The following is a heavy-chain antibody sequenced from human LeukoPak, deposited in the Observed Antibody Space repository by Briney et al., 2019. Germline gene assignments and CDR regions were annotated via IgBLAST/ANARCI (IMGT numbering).Heavy chain of an antibody. Sequence: ASVKVSCKASGYTFTSYAMHWVRQAPGQRLEWMGWINAGNGNTKYSQKFQGRVTITRDTSASTAYMELSSLRSEDTAVYYCAREEGIAAPRLGDYWGQGTLVTVSS. CDR2: INAGNGNT. CDR3: AREEGIAAPRLGDY. CDR1: GYTFTSYA. D-gene: IGHD6-13*01. J-gene: IGHJ4*02. V-gene: IGHV1-3*01.